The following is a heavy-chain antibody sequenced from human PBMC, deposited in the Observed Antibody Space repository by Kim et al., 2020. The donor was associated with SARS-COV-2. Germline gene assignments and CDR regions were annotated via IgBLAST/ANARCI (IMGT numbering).Heavy chain of an antibody. Sequence: SVKVSCKASGGTFSSYAISWVRQAPGQGLEWMGRIIPILGIANYAQKFQGRVTITADKSTSTAYMELSSLRSEDTAVYYCARADYYDSSGYYYNIWGQGTMVTVSS. J-gene: IGHJ3*02. V-gene: IGHV1-69*04. CDR2: IIPILGIA. CDR3: ARADYYDSSGYYYNI. CDR1: GGTFSSYA. D-gene: IGHD3-22*01.